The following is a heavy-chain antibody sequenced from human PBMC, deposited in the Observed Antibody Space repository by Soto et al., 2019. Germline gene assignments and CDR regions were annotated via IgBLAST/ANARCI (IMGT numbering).Heavy chain of an antibody. CDR1: GFTFDDYA. V-gene: IGHV3-9*01. J-gene: IGHJ4*02. D-gene: IGHD6-6*01. Sequence: EVQLVESGGGLVQPGRSLRLSCAASGFTFDDYAMHWVRQAPGKGLEWVSGISWNSGSIGYADSVKGRFTISRDNAKNSLYLQMNSLRAEDTALYYCAKDRYSSSLVYPDYWGQGTLVTVSS. CDR2: ISWNSGSI. CDR3: AKDRYSSSLVYPDY.